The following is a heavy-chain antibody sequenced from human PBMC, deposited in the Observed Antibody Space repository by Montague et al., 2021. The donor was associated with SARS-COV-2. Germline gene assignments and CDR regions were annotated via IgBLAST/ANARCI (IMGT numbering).Heavy chain of an antibody. CDR3: ARMKCGTVSSEEI. CDR1: GFSLNSKGVC. Sequence: PALVKPTQTLTLTCTFSGFSLNSKGVCVTWIRQPPGGALESLARIDWDDAKFYNTSLKARLAVSKGASETQVVLKVTDLDPADTATYFCARMKCGTVSSEEIWGQGIKVTVSS. D-gene: IGHD1-7*01. J-gene: IGHJ1*01. CDR2: IDWDDAK. V-gene: IGHV2-70*17.